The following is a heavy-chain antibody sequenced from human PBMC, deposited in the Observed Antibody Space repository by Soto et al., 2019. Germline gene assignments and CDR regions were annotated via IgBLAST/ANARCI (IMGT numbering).Heavy chain of an antibody. CDR2: ISGSGGST. CDR1: GFTFSSYA. CDR3: AKVHQRGEYYFDY. V-gene: IGHV3-23*01. Sequence: EVQLLESGGGLVQPGGSLRLSCAASGFTFSSYAMSWVRQAPGKGLEWVSAISGSGGSTYYADSVKGRFTISRDNSKNTLYLQMNSLRAEDTAIYYCAKVHQRGEYYFDYWGQGTLVTVSS. J-gene: IGHJ4*02. D-gene: IGHD2-2*01.